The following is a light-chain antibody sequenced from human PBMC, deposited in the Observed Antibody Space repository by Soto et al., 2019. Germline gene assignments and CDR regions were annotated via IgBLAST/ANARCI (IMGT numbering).Light chain of an antibody. CDR1: SSNIGTNF. Sequence: QSVLTQPPSASGTPGQRVTISCSGSSSNIGTNFVYWYQQLPGTAPKLLIFSNAQRPSGVPDRFSGSRSGTSASLALSGLRSEDEADYYCAAWDDSLRGWVFGGGTKLTVL. CDR2: SNA. J-gene: IGLJ3*02. V-gene: IGLV1-47*02. CDR3: AAWDDSLRGWV.